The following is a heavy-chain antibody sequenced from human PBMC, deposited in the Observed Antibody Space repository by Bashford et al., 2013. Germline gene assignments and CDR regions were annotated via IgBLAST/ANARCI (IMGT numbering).Heavy chain of an antibody. CDR3: ATVREQWLVDWYFDL. Sequence: VRQAPGKGLEWVGRVKSERHGGTTDYAAPVKGRFTISRDDSKNTVFLQMNSLSTEDTALYFCATVREQWLVDWYFDLWGRGTLVHRLL. D-gene: IGHD6-19*01. J-gene: IGHJ2*01. V-gene: IGHV3-15*01. CDR2: VKSERHGGTT.